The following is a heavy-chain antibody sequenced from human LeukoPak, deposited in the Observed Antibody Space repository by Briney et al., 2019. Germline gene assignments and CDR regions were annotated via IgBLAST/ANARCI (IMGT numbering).Heavy chain of an antibody. CDR1: GFTFSRYD. CDR2: ISGSGDRT. D-gene: IGHD5-18*01. CDR3: AKVPWGDTSRMVY. J-gene: IGHJ4*02. Sequence: GGSLRLSRAASGFTFSRYDINWVRQAPGEGLEWVSGISGSGDRTYYADSAKGRFTISRENSKNTLYLQMNSLRAGDTAVYYCAKVPWGDTSRMVYWGQGTLVSVSS. V-gene: IGHV3-23*01.